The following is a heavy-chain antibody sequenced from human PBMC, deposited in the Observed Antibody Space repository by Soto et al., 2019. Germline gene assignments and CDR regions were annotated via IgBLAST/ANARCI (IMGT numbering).Heavy chain of an antibody. CDR3: ARRGPGTYFAY. D-gene: IGHD6-13*01. J-gene: IGHJ4*02. CDR1: GFTFSNYG. Sequence: GGSLRLSCRPSGFTFSNYGMHLVRQAPGKGLEWMAAIWYDGGNKYYADSVKGRFTISRDNSKNTLYLQMNSLRTEDTAVYYCARRGPGTYFAYWGQGTLVTVSS. V-gene: IGHV3-33*01. CDR2: IWYDGGNK.